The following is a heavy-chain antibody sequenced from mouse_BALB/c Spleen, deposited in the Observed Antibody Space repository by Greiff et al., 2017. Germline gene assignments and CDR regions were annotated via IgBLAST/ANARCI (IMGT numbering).Heavy chain of an antibody. CDR2: IDTSDSYT. CDR3: AITTVVAFDY. V-gene: IGHV1-69*01. CDR1: GYTFTDYW. Sequence: QVQLKQPGAELVMPGASVKMSCKASGYTFTDYWMHWVKQRPGQGLEWIGAIDTSDSYTSYNQKFKGKATLTVDESSSTAYMQLSSLTSEDSAVYYCAITTVVAFDYWGQGTTLTVSS. D-gene: IGHD1-1*01. J-gene: IGHJ2*01.